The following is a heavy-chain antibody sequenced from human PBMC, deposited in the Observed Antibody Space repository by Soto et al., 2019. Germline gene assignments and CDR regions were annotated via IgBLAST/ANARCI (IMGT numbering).Heavy chain of an antibody. CDR2: IVVGSGNT. V-gene: IGHV1-58*01. J-gene: IGHJ4*02. CDR3: ARARVAPDPPHY. D-gene: IGHD1-26*01. CDR1: GFTFTSSA. Sequence: SVKVSCKASGFTFTSSAVQWVRQARGQRLEWIGWIVVGSGNTNYAQKFQERVTITRDMSTSTAYMELSSLRSEDTAVYYCARARVAPDPPHYWGQGTLVTVSS.